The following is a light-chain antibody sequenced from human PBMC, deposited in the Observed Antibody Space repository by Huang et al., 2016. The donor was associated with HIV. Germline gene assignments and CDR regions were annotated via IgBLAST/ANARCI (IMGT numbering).Light chain of an antibody. CDR3: QQSYSTPLT. V-gene: IGKV1-39*01. J-gene: IGKJ4*01. CDR2: AAS. CDR1: QSISTF. Sequence: DIQMTQSPSSLSASVGDSVTITCRASQSISTFLNWYQQKPGKAPKVLIYAASSLQSGVPSRFSGGGSGTDFTLTISSLQPEDFATYYCQQSYSTPLTFGGGTKVEIK.